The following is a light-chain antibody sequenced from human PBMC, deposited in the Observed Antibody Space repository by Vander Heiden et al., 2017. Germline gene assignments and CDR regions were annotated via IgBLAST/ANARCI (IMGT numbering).Light chain of an antibody. Sequence: QSALTQPRSVSGSPGQSVTISCTGSSSDVGGNNYVSWYQQHPGKAPNLMTYDVNKRPSGVPDRFSGSKSGNTASLTISGLQAEDEADYYCCSYAGSYVFGTGTKVTVL. CDR3: CSYAGSYV. J-gene: IGLJ1*01. CDR1: SSDVGGNNY. V-gene: IGLV2-11*01. CDR2: DVN.